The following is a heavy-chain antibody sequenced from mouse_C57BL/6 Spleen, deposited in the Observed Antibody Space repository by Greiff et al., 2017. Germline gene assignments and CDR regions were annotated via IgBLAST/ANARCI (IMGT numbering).Heavy chain of an antibody. V-gene: IGHV3-6*01. Sequence: EVQLQESGPGLVKPSQSLSLTCSVTGYSITSGYYWNWIRQFPGNKLEWMGYISYDGSNNYNPSLKNRISITRDTSKNQFFLKLNSVTTEDTATYYCARLRRLHFDYWGQGTTLTVSS. CDR2: ISYDGSN. D-gene: IGHD3-2*02. CDR1: GYSITSGYY. CDR3: ARLRRLHFDY. J-gene: IGHJ2*01.